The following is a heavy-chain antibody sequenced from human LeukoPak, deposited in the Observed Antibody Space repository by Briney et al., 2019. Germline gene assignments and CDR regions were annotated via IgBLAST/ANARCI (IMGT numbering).Heavy chain of an antibody. V-gene: IGHV3-33*01. CDR1: GFTFSSYG. CDR2: IWYAGSNK. D-gene: IGHD4-17*01. Sequence: PGGSLRLSCAASGFTFSSYGMHWVRQAPGKGLEWVAVIWYAGSNKYYADSVKGRFTISRDNSKNTLYLQMNSLRAEDTAVYYCARERIVGAYGDYEGGLDYWGQGTLVTVSS. J-gene: IGHJ4*02. CDR3: ARERIVGAYGDYEGGLDY.